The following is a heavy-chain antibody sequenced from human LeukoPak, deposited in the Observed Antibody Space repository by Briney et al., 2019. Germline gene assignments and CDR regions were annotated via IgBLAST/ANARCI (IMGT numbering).Heavy chain of an antibody. Sequence: GGSLRLSCAASGFTFSSYAMSWVRQAPGKGLEWVSAISGSGGSTYYADSVKGRFTISRDNSKNTLYLQMNSLRAEDTAVYYCAKAGDYVWGSYRYNNDYWGQGTLVTASS. CDR3: AKAGDYVWGSYRYNNDY. V-gene: IGHV3-23*01. D-gene: IGHD3-16*02. J-gene: IGHJ4*02. CDR1: GFTFSSYA. CDR2: ISGSGGST.